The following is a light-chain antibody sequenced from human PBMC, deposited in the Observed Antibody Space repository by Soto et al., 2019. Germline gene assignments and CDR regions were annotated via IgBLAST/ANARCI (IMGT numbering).Light chain of an antibody. CDR1: QSVSSSY. J-gene: IGKJ4*01. CDR3: QQYGSSPLT. V-gene: IGKV3-20*01. CDR2: GAS. Sequence: ESVLTQSPGTLPLSPGERATLSCRASQSVSSSYLAWYQQKPGQAPRLLIYGASSRATGIPDRFSGSGSGTDFTLTISRLEPEDFAVYYCQQYGSSPLTFCGGTKVEIK.